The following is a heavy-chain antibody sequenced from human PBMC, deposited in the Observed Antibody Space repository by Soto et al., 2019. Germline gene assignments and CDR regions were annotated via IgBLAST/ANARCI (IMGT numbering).Heavy chain of an antibody. V-gene: IGHV3-23*01. D-gene: IGHD1-26*01. Sequence: EVQLLESGGGLVQPGGSLRLSGAASGFTFSSYAMRWVRQAHVKGLEWVSAISGSGDSTYYADSVKGRFTISRDNSKNTLYLQMNSLRAEDTAVYYCARRGSGSYYDYWGQGTLVTVSS. CDR2: ISGSGDST. CDR1: GFTFSSYA. J-gene: IGHJ4*02. CDR3: ARRGSGSYYDY.